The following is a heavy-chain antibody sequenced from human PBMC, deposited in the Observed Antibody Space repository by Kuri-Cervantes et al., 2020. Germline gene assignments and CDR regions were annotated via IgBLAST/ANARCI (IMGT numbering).Heavy chain of an antibody. CDR2: INRGGST. V-gene: IGHV4-34*01. CDR1: GGSFSGYY. Sequence: SETLSLTCAVYGGSFSGYYWSWIRQPPGKGLEWIGEINRGGSTNYNPSLKSRVTISVDTSKNQFSLKLSSVTAADTAVYYCAREFSGYYYVGSDAFDIWGQGTMVTVSS. D-gene: IGHD3-22*01. CDR3: AREFSGYYYVGSDAFDI. J-gene: IGHJ3*02.